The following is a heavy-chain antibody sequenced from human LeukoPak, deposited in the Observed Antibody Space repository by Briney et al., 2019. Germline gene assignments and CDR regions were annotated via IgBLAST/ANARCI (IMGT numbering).Heavy chain of an antibody. CDR2: ISTHGGST. J-gene: IGHJ4*02. V-gene: IGHV3-64D*09. D-gene: IGHD6-13*01. CDR1: GFSFSSYT. CDR3: AIAASGTLADY. Sequence: GGSLRLSCAASGFSFSSYTMNWVRQAPGKGLEYVSAISTHGGSTYYADSVKGRFIISRDNSKNTLYLQMSSLRAEDTAVYYCAIAASGTLADYWGQGTMVTVSS.